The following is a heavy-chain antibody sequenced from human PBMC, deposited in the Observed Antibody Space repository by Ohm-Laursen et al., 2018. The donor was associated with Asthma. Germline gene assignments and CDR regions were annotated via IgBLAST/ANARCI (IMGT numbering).Heavy chain of an antibody. J-gene: IGHJ6*02. V-gene: IGHV3-48*01. Sequence: SLRLSCSASEFTFSLYSMNWVRQAPGKGLEWVSYISSSSSTMYYADSVKGRFTISRDNAKNSLYLQMNNLRAEDAAIYYCAREWGGMDVWGQGTTVTVSS. CDR1: EFTFSLYS. CDR3: AREWGGMDV. CDR2: ISSSSSTM. D-gene: IGHD3-16*01.